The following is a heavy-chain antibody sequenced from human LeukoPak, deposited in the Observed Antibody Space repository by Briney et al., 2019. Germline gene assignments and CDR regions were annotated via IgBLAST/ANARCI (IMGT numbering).Heavy chain of an antibody. Sequence: PSETLSLTCTVSGGSISSSSYYWGWIRQPPGKGLEWIGSIYYSGSTYYNPSLKSRVTISVDTSKNQFSLKLSSVTAADTAVYYCASGQLRIDYWGQGTLVTVSS. D-gene: IGHD4-17*01. CDR2: IYYSGST. V-gene: IGHV4-39*01. CDR1: GGSISSSSYY. J-gene: IGHJ4*02. CDR3: ASGQLRIDY.